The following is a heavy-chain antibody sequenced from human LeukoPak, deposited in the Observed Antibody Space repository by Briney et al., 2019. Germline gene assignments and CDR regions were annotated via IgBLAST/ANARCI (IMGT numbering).Heavy chain of an antibody. CDR3: AREGYYGSGSPPSLYFDY. D-gene: IGHD3-10*01. V-gene: IGHV3-30-3*01. Sequence: GGSLRLSCAASGFTFRNYVIHWVRQAPGKGLEWVAVTSSDLNVKLYADSVKGRFTISRDNSRSTLYMQMNSLRPEDTAIYYCAREGYYGSGSPPSLYFDYWGQGTLVTVSS. J-gene: IGHJ4*02. CDR2: TSSDLNVK. CDR1: GFTFRNYV.